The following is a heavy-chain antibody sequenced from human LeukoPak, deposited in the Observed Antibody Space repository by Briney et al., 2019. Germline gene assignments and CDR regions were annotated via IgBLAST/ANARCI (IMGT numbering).Heavy chain of an antibody. V-gene: IGHV1-69*13. CDR2: IIPIFGTA. CDR1: GGTFSSYA. J-gene: IGHJ4*02. D-gene: IGHD1-26*01. Sequence: ASVKVSCKASGGTFSSYAISWVRQAPGQGLEWMGGIIPIFGTANYAQKFQGRVTITADESTSTAYMELSSLRSEDTAVYYCARGQGPLVGASPFDYWGQGTLVTVSS. CDR3: ARGQGPLVGASPFDY.